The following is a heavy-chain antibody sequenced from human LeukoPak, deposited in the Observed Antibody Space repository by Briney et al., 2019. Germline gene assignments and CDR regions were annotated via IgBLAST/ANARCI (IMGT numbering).Heavy chain of an antibody. J-gene: IGHJ6*03. V-gene: IGHV1-18*01. CDR1: GYTFTSYG. CDR3: ARGPAVNYYYYYYMDV. Sequence: AASVKVSCKASGYTFTSYGISWVRQAPGQGLEWMGWISAYNGNTNYAQKLQGRVTMTTDTSTSTAYMELSSLRSEDTAVYYCARGPAVNYYYYYYMDVWGKGTTVTISS. D-gene: IGHD4-17*01. CDR2: ISAYNGNT.